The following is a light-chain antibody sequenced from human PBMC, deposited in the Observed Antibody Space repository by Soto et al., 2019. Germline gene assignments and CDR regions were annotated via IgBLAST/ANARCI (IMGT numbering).Light chain of an antibody. J-gene: IGKJ1*01. CDR1: QSISSW. CDR3: QQYNSYWWT. CDR2: DDS. Sequence: DIQMTQSPSTLSASVGDRVTITCRASQSISSWLAWYQQKPGKAPKLLIYDDSSLESGVTSRFSGSGSGTEVTLTVSRLEPDDFATYYCQQYNSYWWTFGQGTKVEIK. V-gene: IGKV1-5*01.